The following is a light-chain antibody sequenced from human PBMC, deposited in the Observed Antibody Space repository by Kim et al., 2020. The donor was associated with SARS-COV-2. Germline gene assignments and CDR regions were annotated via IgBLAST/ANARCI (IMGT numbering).Light chain of an antibody. Sequence: GKTVTIACPRSSGSIDDKYVQWYQQRPGGVPTTVIYEDDQRPSGVSDRFSGSIDNSSNSASLTISGLKTEDEADYYCQSYNRSYVVFGGGTQLTVL. J-gene: IGLJ2*01. V-gene: IGLV6-57*03. CDR2: EDD. CDR3: QSYNRSYVV. CDR1: SGSIDDKY.